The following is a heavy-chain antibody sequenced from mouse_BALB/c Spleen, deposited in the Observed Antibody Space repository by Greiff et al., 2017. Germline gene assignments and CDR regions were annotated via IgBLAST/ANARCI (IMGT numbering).Heavy chain of an antibody. CDR1: GYTFTSYV. CDR3: ARGGYGSSSYWCFDV. CDR2: INPYNDGT. Sequence: EVQLQQSGPELVKPGASVKMSCKASGYTFTSYVMHWVQQTPGQGLEWIGYINPYNDGTKYNEKFKGKATLTSDKSSSTAYMELSSLTSEDAAVYYCARGGYGSSSYWCFDVWGAGTTVTVSA. D-gene: IGHD1-1*01. V-gene: IGHV1-14*01. J-gene: IGHJ1*01.